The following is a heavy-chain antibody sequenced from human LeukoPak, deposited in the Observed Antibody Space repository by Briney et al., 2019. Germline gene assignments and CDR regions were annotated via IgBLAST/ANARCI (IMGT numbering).Heavy chain of an antibody. V-gene: IGHV4-34*01. J-gene: IGHJ5*02. Sequence: PSETLSLTCAVYGGSFSGYYWSWIRQPPGKGLEWIGEINHSGSTNYNPSLKSRVTISVDTSKNQFPLKLSSVTAADTAVYYCAVRRLWLVSNWFDPWGQGTLVTVSS. CDR3: AVRRLWLVSNWFDP. D-gene: IGHD6-19*01. CDR1: GGSFSGYY. CDR2: INHSGST.